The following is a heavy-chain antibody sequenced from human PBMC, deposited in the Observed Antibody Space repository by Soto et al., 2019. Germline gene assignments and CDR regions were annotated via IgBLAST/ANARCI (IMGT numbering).Heavy chain of an antibody. CDR2: FDPADGET. J-gene: IGHJ6*02. CDR3: ASWDCSSCSCYKAEFYYYYGMDV. Sequence: ASVKVSCKVSGYTLTELSMHWVRQAPGKGLGWMGGFDPADGETIYAQKFQGRVTMIEDASTDTAYMKLSSLRSEDTAVYYCASWDCSSCSCYKAEFYYYYGMDVWGQGTTVTVSS. CDR1: GYTLTELS. D-gene: IGHD2-2*02. V-gene: IGHV1-24*01.